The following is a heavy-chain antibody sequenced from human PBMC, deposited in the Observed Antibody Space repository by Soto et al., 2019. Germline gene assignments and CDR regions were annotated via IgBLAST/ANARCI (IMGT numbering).Heavy chain of an antibody. Sequence: SETLSLTCTVSGGSISSGDYYWSWIRQPPGKGLEWIGYIYYSGSTNYNPSLKSRVTISVDTSKNQFSLKLSSVTAADTAVYYCARLGLRRMNNWFDPWGQGTLVTVSS. CDR2: IYYSGST. CDR1: GGSISSGDYY. D-gene: IGHD4-17*01. CDR3: ARLGLRRMNNWFDP. J-gene: IGHJ5*02. V-gene: IGHV4-61*08.